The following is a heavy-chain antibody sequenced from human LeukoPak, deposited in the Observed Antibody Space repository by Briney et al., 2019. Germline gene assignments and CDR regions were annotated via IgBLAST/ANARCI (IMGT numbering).Heavy chain of an antibody. D-gene: IGHD6-19*01. CDR2: ISGSGGST. CDR1: GFTVSLYY. V-gene: IGHV3-23*01. J-gene: IGHJ4*02. CDR3: AKLPVAGLYFDY. Sequence: GGSLRLSCAASGFTVSLYYMTWVRQAPGKGLEWISAISGSGGSTYYVDSVKGRFTISRDNSKNTLYLQMNSLRVKDTAVYYCAKLPVAGLYFDYWGQGTLVTVSS.